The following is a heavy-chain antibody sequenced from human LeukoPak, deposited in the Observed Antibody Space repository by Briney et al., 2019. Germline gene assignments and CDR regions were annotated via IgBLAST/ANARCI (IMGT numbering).Heavy chain of an antibody. CDR3: ARRTSHSYFDY. Sequence: GGSLRLSCAASGFTFSDYYMSWIRQAPGKGLEWVSYISGSGTTIYSAASLKGRFTISRDNAKNSLYLQMNSLRAEDTAVYYCARRTSHSYFDYWGQGILVTVST. D-gene: IGHD2-2*01. J-gene: IGHJ4*02. V-gene: IGHV3-11*01. CDR1: GFTFSDYY. CDR2: ISGSGTTI.